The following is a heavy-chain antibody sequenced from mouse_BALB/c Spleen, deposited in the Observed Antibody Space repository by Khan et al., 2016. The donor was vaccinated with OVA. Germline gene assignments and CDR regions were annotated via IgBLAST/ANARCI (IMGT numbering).Heavy chain of an antibody. CDR1: GISITTGNYR. CDR2: LYYTGTT. J-gene: IGHJ2*01. Sequence: EVQLLETGPGLVKPSQTVSLTCTVTGISITTGNYRWSWIRHFPGNKLEWIGYLYYTGTTTYNPSLTSRTTITRDTSKNRFFLDMNSLTTEDTATYDCARDRGGFGSYYFDYWGQGTTLTVSS. D-gene: IGHD1-1*02. CDR3: ARDRGGFGSYYFDY. V-gene: IGHV3-5*02.